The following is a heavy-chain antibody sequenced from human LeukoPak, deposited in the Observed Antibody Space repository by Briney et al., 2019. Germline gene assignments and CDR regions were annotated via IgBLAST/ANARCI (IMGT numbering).Heavy chain of an antibody. J-gene: IGHJ4*02. Sequence: GGSLRLSCAASGFTFSNAWMSWVRRAPGKGLEWVGRIKAKANGGTADYTPPVKGRFTISRDDSKNTLYLQMNSLKTDDTAVYYCARTYGSGSYFDYWGQGTLVTVSS. V-gene: IGHV3-15*01. D-gene: IGHD3-10*01. CDR1: GFTFSNAW. CDR2: IKAKANGGTA. CDR3: ARTYGSGSYFDY.